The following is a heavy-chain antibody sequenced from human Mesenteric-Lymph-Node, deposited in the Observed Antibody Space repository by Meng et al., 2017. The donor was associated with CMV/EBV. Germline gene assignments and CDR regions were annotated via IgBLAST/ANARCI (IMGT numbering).Heavy chain of an antibody. CDR2: ISYDGSNK. J-gene: IGHJ3*02. Sequence: GGSLRLSCAASAFTFSDYAMHWVRQAPGKGLEWVAVISYDGSNKYYADSVKGRFTISRDNSKDTLYLQMNSLRPEDTALYYCATDPPKHYTFWSGPDAFHIWGQGTKVTVSS. CDR3: ATDPPKHYTFWSGPDAFHI. D-gene: IGHD3-3*01. V-gene: IGHV3-30-3*01. CDR1: AFTFSDYA.